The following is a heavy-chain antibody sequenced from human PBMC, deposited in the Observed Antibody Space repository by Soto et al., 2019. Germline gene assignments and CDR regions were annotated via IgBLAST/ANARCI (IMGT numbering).Heavy chain of an antibody. Sequence: KPSETLSLTCAVSGASISDCDWWTWVRQPPGKGLEWIGEIHHSGATSHNSSVKSRVTISLDKSKNHLSLQLNSVTAADTAVYYCATRDYTASPHWGQGILVTVSS. CDR3: ATRDYTASPH. D-gene: IGHD2-2*02. CDR1: GASISDCDW. J-gene: IGHJ4*02. V-gene: IGHV4-4*02. CDR2: IHHSGAT.